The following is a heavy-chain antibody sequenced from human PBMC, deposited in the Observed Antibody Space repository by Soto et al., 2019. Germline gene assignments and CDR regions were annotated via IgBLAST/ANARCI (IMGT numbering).Heavy chain of an antibody. J-gene: IGHJ6*02. V-gene: IGHV4-31*03. CDR1: GGSISSGGYY. Sequence: SETLSLTCTVSGGSISSGGYYWSWIRQHPGKGLEWIGYIYYSGSTYYNPSLKSRVTISVDTSKNQFSLKLSSVTAADTAVYYCARDKEYCSSTSCLGTYGMDVWGQGTTVTVSS. CDR3: ARDKEYCSSTSCLGTYGMDV. CDR2: IYYSGST. D-gene: IGHD2-2*01.